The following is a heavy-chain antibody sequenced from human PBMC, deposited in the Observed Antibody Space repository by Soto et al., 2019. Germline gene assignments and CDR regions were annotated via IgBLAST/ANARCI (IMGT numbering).Heavy chain of an antibody. CDR1: GFTFSSHW. Sequence: EVQVVESGGDLVQRGGSLRLSCAASGFTFSSHWMTWVRQVPGKGLEWVANINQDGSDQYYVDSVKGRFTISRDNAKNSLCLHMNSLRVEDTAVYYCATSMRHTLNPWGQGTLVTVSS. V-gene: IGHV3-7*01. D-gene: IGHD2-8*01. CDR3: ATSMRHTLNP. CDR2: INQDGSDQ. J-gene: IGHJ5*02.